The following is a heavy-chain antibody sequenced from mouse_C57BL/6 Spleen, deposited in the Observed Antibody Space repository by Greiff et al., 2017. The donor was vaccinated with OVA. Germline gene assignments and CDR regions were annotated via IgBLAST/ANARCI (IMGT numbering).Heavy chain of an antibody. J-gene: IGHJ1*03. D-gene: IGHD1-1*01. CDR1: GYSITSGYY. V-gene: IGHV3-6*01. CDR2: ISYDGSN. CDR3: ARITTVVEGYFDV. Sequence: EVQLQESGPGLVKPSQSLSLTCSVTGYSITSGYYWNWIRQFPGNKLEWMGYISYDGSNNYNPSLKNRISITRDTSKNQFFLKLNSVTTEDTATYYCARITTVVEGYFDVWGTGTTVTVSS.